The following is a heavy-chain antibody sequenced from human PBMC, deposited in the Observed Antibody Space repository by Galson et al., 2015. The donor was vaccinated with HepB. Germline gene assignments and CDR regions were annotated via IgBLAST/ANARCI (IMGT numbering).Heavy chain of an antibody. CDR2: INHSGST. D-gene: IGHD1-7*01. J-gene: IGHJ5*02. V-gene: IGHV4-34*01. CDR3: ATAITGTTFGGAKNWFDP. CDR1: GGSFSGYY. Sequence: ETLSLTCAVYGGSFSGYYWSWIRQPPGKGLEWIGEINHSGSTNYNPSLKSRVTISVDTSKNQFSLKLSSVTAADTAVYDCATAITGTTFGGAKNWFDPWGQGTLVTVSS.